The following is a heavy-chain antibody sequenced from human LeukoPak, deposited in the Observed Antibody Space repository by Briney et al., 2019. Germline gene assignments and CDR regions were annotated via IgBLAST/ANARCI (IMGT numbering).Heavy chain of an antibody. CDR3: ARRLAARREYYFDY. D-gene: IGHD6-6*01. Sequence: EPSQTLSLTCTVSGGSISSGSYYWSWIRQPAGKGLEWIGRIYTSGSTNYNPSLKSRVTISVDTSKNQFSLKLSSVTAADTAVYYCARRLAARREYYFDYWGQGTLVTVSS. V-gene: IGHV4-61*02. CDR1: GGSISSGSYY. J-gene: IGHJ4*02. CDR2: IYTSGST.